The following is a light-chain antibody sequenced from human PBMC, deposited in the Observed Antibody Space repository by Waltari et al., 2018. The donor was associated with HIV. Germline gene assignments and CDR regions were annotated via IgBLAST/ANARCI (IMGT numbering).Light chain of an antibody. CDR1: SSDVGGYNY. CDR2: DVI. Sequence: QSALTQPPSASGSPGQSVTLSCTGTSSDVGGYNYVSWHQQHPGKAPKLMIYDVIKRPPGVPDRCSGSKSGNTVSLTVSGLQPEDEADYYCSSHAGSKVVFGGGTRLTVL. CDR3: SSHAGSKVV. J-gene: IGLJ2*01. V-gene: IGLV2-8*01.